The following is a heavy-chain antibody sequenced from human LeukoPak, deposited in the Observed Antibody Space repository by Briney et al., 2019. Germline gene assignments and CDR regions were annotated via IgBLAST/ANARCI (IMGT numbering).Heavy chain of an antibody. CDR3: ARGKFVVVPAASDPYYYMDV. CDR2: INPNSGGT. CDR1: GYTFTGYY. V-gene: IGHV1-2*02. Sequence: ASVKVSCKASGYTFTGYYMHWVRQAPGQGLEWMGWINPNSGGTNYAQKFQGRVTMTRDTSISTAYMELSRLRSDDTAVYYCARGKFVVVPAASDPYYYMDVWGKGTTVTISS. J-gene: IGHJ6*03. D-gene: IGHD2-2*01.